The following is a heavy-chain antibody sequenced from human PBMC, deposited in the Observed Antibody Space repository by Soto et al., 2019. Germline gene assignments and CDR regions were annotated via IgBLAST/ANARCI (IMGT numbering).Heavy chain of an antibody. CDR2: ISYDGSNK. J-gene: IGHJ6*02. CDR3: ARDRRQTYYDFWSGPVRGHGMDV. Sequence: GGSLRLSCAASGFTFSSYAMHWFRQAPGKGLEWVAVISYDGSNKYYADSVKGRFTISRDNSKNTLYLQMNSLRAEDTAVYYCARDRRQTYYDFWSGPVRGHGMDVWGQGTTVTVSS. D-gene: IGHD3-3*01. V-gene: IGHV3-30-3*01. CDR1: GFTFSSYA.